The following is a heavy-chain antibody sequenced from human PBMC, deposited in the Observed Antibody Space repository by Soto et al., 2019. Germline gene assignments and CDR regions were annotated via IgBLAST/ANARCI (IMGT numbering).Heavy chain of an antibody. CDR3: ARDRCYDGTCYSASDS. J-gene: IGHJ5*01. Sequence: GGSLRLSCAASGFRFSTYDMDWLRQAPGKGPEWIARISTTSFTIYYADSVKGHFTISRDNARNSLYLEMNSLRDEDTAVYYCARDRCYDGTCYSASDSWGQGTLVTSPQ. CDR1: GFRFSTYD. CDR2: ISTTSFTI. V-gene: IGHV3-48*02. D-gene: IGHD2-15*01.